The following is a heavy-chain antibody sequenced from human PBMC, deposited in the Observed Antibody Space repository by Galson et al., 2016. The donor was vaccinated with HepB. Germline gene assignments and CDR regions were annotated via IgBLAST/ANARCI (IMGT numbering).Heavy chain of an antibody. CDR3: ARDLDVEESSGWYDAFDL. V-gene: IGHV3-23*01. CDR1: GFTFSSSS. D-gene: IGHD6-19*01. J-gene: IGHJ3*01. Sequence: SLRLSCAASGFTFSSSSMSWVRQAPGKGLEWVSSIDGKDDTTYYADSVKGRFTISRDSSKNILSLQMNSLRAEDTAVYYCARDLDVEESSGWYDAFDLWGQGTMVTVSS. CDR2: IDGKDDTT.